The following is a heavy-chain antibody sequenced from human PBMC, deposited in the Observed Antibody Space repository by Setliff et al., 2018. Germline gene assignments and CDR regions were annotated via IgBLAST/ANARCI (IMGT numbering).Heavy chain of an antibody. CDR1: GGSVSSGYYY. V-gene: IGHV4-39*02. Sequence: PSETLSLTCNVSGGSVSSGYYYWDWIRQPPGKGLEWIGTVYYTGRTYYNPSLKSRVTIAVDAPDNHFSLKLSSVTAADTAVYYCAKVPITKVYFYMDVWGKGTTVTVSS. CDR2: VYYTGRT. D-gene: IGHD3-10*01. J-gene: IGHJ6*03. CDR3: AKVPITKVYFYMDV.